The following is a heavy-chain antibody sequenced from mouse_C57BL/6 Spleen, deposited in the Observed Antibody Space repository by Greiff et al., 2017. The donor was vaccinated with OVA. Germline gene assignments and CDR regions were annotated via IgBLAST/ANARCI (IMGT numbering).Heavy chain of an antibody. CDR2: ISGGGGNT. J-gene: IGHJ4*01. D-gene: IGHD2-5*01. CDR1: GFTFSSYT. Sequence: EVQRVESGGGLVKPGGSLKLSCAASGFTFSSYTMSWVRQTPEKRLEWVATISGGGGNTYYPDSVKGRFTISRDNAKNTLYLQMSSLRSEDTALYYCARGSNYGYAMDYWGQGTSVTVSS. CDR3: ARGSNYGYAMDY. V-gene: IGHV5-9*01.